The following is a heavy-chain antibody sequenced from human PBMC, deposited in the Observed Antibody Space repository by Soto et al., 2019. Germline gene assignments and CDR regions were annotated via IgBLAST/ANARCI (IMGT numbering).Heavy chain of an antibody. V-gene: IGHV6-1*01. Sequence: PSQTLSLTCSISGDSVSSNSAAWNWFRQSPSRGLEWLGRTYYRSKWYNDYAVSVKSRITINPDTSKNQFSLQLNSVTPEDTAVYYCASGGYGSGSYSLASWGQGTLVTVSS. J-gene: IGHJ4*02. D-gene: IGHD3-10*01. CDR3: ASGGYGSGSYSLAS. CDR2: TYYRSKWYN. CDR1: GDSVSSNSAA.